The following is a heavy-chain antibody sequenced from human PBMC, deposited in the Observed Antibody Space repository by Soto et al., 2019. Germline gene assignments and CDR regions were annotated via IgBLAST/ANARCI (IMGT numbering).Heavy chain of an antibody. Sequence: VASVKVSCKASGYTFTGYYMHWVRQAPGQGLEWMGWINPNSGGTNYAQKFQGRVTMTRDTSISTAYMELSRLRSDDTAVYYCARGGYLSTIFGVVHGPWGQGTLVTVS. V-gene: IGHV1-2*02. CDR1: GYTFTGYY. D-gene: IGHD3-3*01. CDR2: INPNSGGT. CDR3: ARGGYLSTIFGVVHGP. J-gene: IGHJ5*02.